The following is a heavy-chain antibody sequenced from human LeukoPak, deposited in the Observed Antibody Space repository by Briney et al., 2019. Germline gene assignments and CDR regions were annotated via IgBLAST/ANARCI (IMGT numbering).Heavy chain of an antibody. D-gene: IGHD6-13*01. CDR2: IKQDGSEK. CDR3: ARLTRAATGTGVGNWSDP. J-gene: IGHJ5*02. V-gene: IGHV3-7*01. CDR1: GFTFSSYW. Sequence: GGSLRLSCAASGFTFSSYWMSWVRQAPGKGLEWVANIKQDGSEKYYVDSVKGRFTIPRDNAKNSLYLQMNSLRAEDTAVYYCARLTRAATGTGVGNWSDPWGQGTLVTVSS.